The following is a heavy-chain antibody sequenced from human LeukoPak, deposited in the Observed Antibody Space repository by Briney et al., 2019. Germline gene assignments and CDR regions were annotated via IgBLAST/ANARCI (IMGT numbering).Heavy chain of an antibody. J-gene: IGHJ4*02. V-gene: IGHV4-39*01. CDR3: ARHGGYCSSTSCYALYYFDY. D-gene: IGHD2-2*03. CDR1: GGSISSSSYY. Sequence: PSETLSLTCTVSGGSISSSSYYWGWIRQPPGKGLEWIGSIYYSGSTYYNPSLKSRVTISVDTSKNQFSLKLSSVTAADTAVYYCARHGGYCSSTSCYALYYFDYWGQGTLVTVSS. CDR2: IYYSGST.